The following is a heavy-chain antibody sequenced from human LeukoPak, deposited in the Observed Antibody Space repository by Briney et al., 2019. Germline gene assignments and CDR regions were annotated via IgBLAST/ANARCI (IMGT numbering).Heavy chain of an antibody. V-gene: IGHV3-11*01. Sequence: GGSLILSCAASGFTFSTYWMSWVRQAPGKGLEWVSYISSSGSTIYYADSVKGRFTISRGNAKNSLYLQMNSLRAEDTAVYYCAREVLYSSSSLDVWGKGTTVTISS. CDR1: GFTFSTYW. CDR2: ISSSGSTI. J-gene: IGHJ6*04. CDR3: AREVLYSSSSLDV. D-gene: IGHD6-13*01.